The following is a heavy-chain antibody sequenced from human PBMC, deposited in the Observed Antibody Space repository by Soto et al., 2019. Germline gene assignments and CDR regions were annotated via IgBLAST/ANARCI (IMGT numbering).Heavy chain of an antibody. D-gene: IGHD6-6*01. CDR3: TRHNEYSSPSLAPFDY. CDR2: IRSKANSYAT. J-gene: IGHJ4*02. CDR1: GFTFSGSA. Sequence: GGSLRLSCAASGFTFSGSAMHWVRQASGKGLEWVGRIRSKANSYATAYAASVKGRFTISRDDSKNTAYLQMNSLKTEDTAVYYCTRHNEYSSPSLAPFDYWGQGTLVTVSS. V-gene: IGHV3-73*01.